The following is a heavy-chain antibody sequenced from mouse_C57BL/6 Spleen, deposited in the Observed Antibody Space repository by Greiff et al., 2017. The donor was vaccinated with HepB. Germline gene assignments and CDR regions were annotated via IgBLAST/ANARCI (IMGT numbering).Heavy chain of an antibody. CDR2: IYPGDGDT. V-gene: IGHV1-82*01. D-gene: IGHD2-3*01. CDR3: ARFRGDGYWYYFDY. CDR1: GYAFSSSW. J-gene: IGHJ2*01. Sequence: VQGVESGPELVKPGASVKISCKASGYAFSSSWMNWVKQRPGKGLEWIGRIYPGDGDTNYNGKFKGKATLTADKSSSTDYMQLSSLTSEDSAVYFCARFRGDGYWYYFDYWGQGTTLTVSS.